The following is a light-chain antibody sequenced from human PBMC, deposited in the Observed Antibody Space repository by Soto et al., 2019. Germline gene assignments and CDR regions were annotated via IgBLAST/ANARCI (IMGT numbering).Light chain of an antibody. J-gene: IGKJ1*01. Sequence: DIQMTQSPASLSASVGDRVTITCQASQDISNYLNWFQQKPGKAPNLLIYDGSKLETGVPSRFSGSGSGTEFTLTISSLQPDDFATYYCQHYNSYGTFGQGTKVDIK. CDR2: DGS. CDR1: QDISNY. CDR3: QHYNSYGT. V-gene: IGKV1-33*01.